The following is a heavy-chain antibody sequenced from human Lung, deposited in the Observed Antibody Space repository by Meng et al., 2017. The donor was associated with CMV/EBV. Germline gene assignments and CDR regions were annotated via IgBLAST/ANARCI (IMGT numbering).Heavy chain of an antibody. CDR3: ARERTQDDFWSGYCFGY. V-gene: IGHV3-21*01. Sequence: GESXKISCAASGFTFSSYSMNWVRQAPGKGLEWVSSISSSSSYIYYADSVKGRFTISRDNAKNSLYLQMNSLRAEDTAVYYCARERTQDDFWSGYCFGYWXHKTLVTVSS. D-gene: IGHD3-3*01. J-gene: IGHJ4*01. CDR2: ISSSSSYI. CDR1: GFTFSSYS.